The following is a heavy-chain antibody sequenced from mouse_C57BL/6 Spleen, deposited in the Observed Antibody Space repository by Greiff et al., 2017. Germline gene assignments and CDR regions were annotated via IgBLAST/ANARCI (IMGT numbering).Heavy chain of an antibody. V-gene: IGHV5-9*01. D-gene: IGHD4-1*01. J-gene: IGHJ1*03. CDR2: ISGGGGNT. Sequence: EVQLVESGGGLVKPGGSLKLSCAASGFTFSSYTMSWVRQTPAKRLEWVATISGGGGNTYYPDSVKGRFTISRDNAKNTLYLQMSSLRSEDTAWYYCARRVGRYFDVWGTGTTVTVSS. CDR1: GFTFSSYT. CDR3: ARRVGRYFDV.